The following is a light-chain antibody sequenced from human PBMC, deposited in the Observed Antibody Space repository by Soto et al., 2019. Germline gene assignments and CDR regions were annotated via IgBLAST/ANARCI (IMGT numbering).Light chain of an antibody. CDR1: QSVSSSF. Sequence: ILLTQSPGTLSLSPGERATLSCRASQSVSSSFLTWYQQKPGRAPRLLIYGASSRATGIPDRFSGSGSGTDFTLTISRLEPEDFAVYYCQQYGSSRLTFGGGTKVDIK. CDR2: GAS. J-gene: IGKJ4*01. V-gene: IGKV3-20*01. CDR3: QQYGSSRLT.